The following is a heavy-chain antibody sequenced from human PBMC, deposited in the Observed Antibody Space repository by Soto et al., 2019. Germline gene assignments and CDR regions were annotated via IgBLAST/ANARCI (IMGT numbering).Heavy chain of an antibody. D-gene: IGHD5-12*01. CDR1: GFTFSRVS. V-gene: IGHV3-21*01. Sequence: GGSLRLSCAASGFTFSRVSMNWVRQVPGKGLEWVASISSGSSDTWYADSVKGRFIISRDSAQNSLYLQMNSLRAEDTAVYYCARETAGYTSSSGFDYWGPGALVTVSS. CDR2: ISSGSSDT. CDR3: ARETAGYTSSSGFDY. J-gene: IGHJ4*02.